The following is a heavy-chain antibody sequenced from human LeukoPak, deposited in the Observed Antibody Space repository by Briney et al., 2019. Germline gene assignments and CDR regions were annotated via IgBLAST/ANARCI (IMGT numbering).Heavy chain of an antibody. CDR2: INHSGST. J-gene: IGHJ4*02. CDR1: GGSFSGYY. Sequence: SETLSLTCAVSGGSFSGYYWTWIRQPPGKGLEWIGEINHSGSTNYNPSLKSRVTISVDTSKNQFSLKLSSVTAADTAVYYCAGRAYDSSGYYLPWGQGTLVTVSS. D-gene: IGHD3-22*01. V-gene: IGHV4-34*01. CDR3: AGRAYDSSGYYLP.